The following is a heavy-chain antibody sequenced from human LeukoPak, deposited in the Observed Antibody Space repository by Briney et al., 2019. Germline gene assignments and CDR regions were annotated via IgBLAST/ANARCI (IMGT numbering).Heavy chain of an antibody. CDR3: ARASPITMIVVVIPGYFDY. CDR2: INHSGST. Sequence: SETLSLTCAVYGGSFSGYYWSWIRQPPGKGLEWIGEINHSGSTNYHPSLKSRVTISVDTSKNQFSPKLSSVTAADTAVYYCARASPITMIVVVIPGYFDYWGQGTLVTVSS. J-gene: IGHJ4*02. CDR1: GGSFSGYY. D-gene: IGHD3-22*01. V-gene: IGHV4-34*01.